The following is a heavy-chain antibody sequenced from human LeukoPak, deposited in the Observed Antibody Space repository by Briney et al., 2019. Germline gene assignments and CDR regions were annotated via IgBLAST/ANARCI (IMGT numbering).Heavy chain of an antibody. CDR1: GGSISSNC. V-gene: IGHV4-59*01. CDR3: ARGEVDLKYGMDV. D-gene: IGHD3/OR15-3a*01. J-gene: IGHJ6*02. CDR2: SCYSGTT. Sequence: SETLSLTCTVSGGSISSNCWSWIRQPPGKGLGWIGYSCYSGTTNYNPSLRSRVTMFVDTSKNQFSLDLNSVTAADTAVYYCARGEVDLKYGMDVWGQGTTVTVS.